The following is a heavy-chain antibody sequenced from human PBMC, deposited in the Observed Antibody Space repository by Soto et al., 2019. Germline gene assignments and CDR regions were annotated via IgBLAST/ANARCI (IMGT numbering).Heavy chain of an antibody. CDR1: GFTFNSYA. V-gene: IGHV3-23*01. Sequence: PGGSLRLSCAASGFTFNSYAMSWVRQAPGKGLEWVSAISRSGSNTYYADSVKGRFTISRDNSKNTLYLQMNSLRAEDTAVYYCARDIVVEPVDLPYFDYWGQGTLVTVSS. D-gene: IGHD2-2*01. CDR2: ISRSGSNT. CDR3: ARDIVVEPVDLPYFDY. J-gene: IGHJ4*02.